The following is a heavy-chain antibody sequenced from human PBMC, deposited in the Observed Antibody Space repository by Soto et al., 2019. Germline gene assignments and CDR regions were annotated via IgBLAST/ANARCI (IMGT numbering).Heavy chain of an antibody. CDR2: MNPNSGNT. Sequence: QVQLVQSGAEVKKPGASVKVSCKASGYTFTSYDINWGRQATGQGLEWMGWMNPNSGNTGYAQKLQGGVTMTRNNPITTAYMELSRVSSEDTAVYYCATEYSSAWSKDGGQGTLVTVSS. V-gene: IGHV1-8*01. CDR3: ATEYSSAWSKD. J-gene: IGHJ4*02. D-gene: IGHD6-19*01. CDR1: GYTFTSYD.